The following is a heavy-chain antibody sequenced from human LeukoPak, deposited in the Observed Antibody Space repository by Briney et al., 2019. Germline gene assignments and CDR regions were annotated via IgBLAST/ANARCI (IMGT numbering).Heavy chain of an antibody. CDR1: GFSFSSYW. Sequence: PGGYLRLSCAASGFSFSSYWMSWVRQAPGKGLEWVAHIKQDGREKHYVDSVKGRFTISRDNAKNSLYLEMNSLRVEDTAVYYCARATQGYFDYWGQGALVTVSS. CDR2: IKQDGREK. CDR3: ARATQGYFDY. J-gene: IGHJ4*02. V-gene: IGHV3-7*04.